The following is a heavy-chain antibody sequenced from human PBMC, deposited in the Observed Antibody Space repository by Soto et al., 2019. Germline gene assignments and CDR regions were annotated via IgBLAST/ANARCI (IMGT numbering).Heavy chain of an antibody. J-gene: IGHJ3*02. CDR1: GFTFISYG. D-gene: IGHD3-22*01. Sequence: GGSLRLPCAASGFTFISYGMHWVRQTPGKGLEWVAVISYDGSNKYYADSVKGRFTISRDNSKNTLYLQMNSLRAEDTAVYYCARTYDGSGPNSGGYGFDIWGQGTMVTVSS. CDR3: ARTYDGSGPNSGGYGFDI. CDR2: ISYDGSNK. V-gene: IGHV3-30*03.